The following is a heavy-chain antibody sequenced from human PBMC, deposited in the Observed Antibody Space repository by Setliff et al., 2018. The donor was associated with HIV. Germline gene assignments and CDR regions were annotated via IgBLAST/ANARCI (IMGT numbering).Heavy chain of an antibody. CDR2: VNPRNGGI. D-gene: IGHD1-20*01. V-gene: IGHV1-2*02. CDR1: GYTFIDYY. Sequence: ASVKVSCKSSGYTFIDYYLHWVRQAPGQGLEWVGWVNPRNGGINYSQRFQGRVTMTRDTSIGTAYMELNRLKSDDTAVYFCARESLSGTIDYWGQGTLVTVSS. CDR3: ARESLSGTIDY. J-gene: IGHJ4*02.